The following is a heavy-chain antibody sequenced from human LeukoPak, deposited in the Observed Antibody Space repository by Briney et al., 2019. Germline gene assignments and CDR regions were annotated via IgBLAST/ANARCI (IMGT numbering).Heavy chain of an antibody. CDR1: GYTFTSYG. CDR2: VSAYNGNT. J-gene: IGHJ4*02. V-gene: IGHV1-18*01. D-gene: IGHD2-15*01. Sequence: ASVKVSCKASGYTFTSYGISWVRQAPGQGLEWMGWVSAYNGNTNYAQKLQGRVTMTTDTSTSTAYMELRSLRSDDTAVYYCARDRVVVVAATLFDYWGQGTLVTVSS. CDR3: ARDRVVVVAATLFDY.